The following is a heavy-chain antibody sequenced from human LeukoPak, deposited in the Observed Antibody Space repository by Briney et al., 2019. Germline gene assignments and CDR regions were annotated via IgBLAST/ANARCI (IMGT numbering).Heavy chain of an antibody. J-gene: IGHJ3*02. D-gene: IGHD3-10*01. CDR3: ARDYYYGSGTYAFDI. CDR2: IYHTGST. Sequence: EPSETLSLTCAVSGGSISSAGYSWSWIRQPPGKGLEWIGYIYHTGSTYYNPSLKSRVTISVDRSKNQFSLKLSSVTAADTVVYFCARDYYYGSGTYAFDIWGQGTMVTVSS. CDR1: GGSISSAGYS. V-gene: IGHV4-30-2*01.